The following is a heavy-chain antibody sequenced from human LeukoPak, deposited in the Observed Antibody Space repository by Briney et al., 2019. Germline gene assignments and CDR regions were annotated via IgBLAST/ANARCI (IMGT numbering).Heavy chain of an antibody. CDR3: VRQGTNSGYYLLDY. Sequence: PSQTLSLTCAVYGAALSEYYWSWIRQSPGKGLEWIGEVAHKGPTVYSPTLNRKYNPSFKSRVTMSVDPSKNQFSLKLTSVTVADTATYYCVRQGTNSGYYLLDYWGQGHLVIVSS. CDR2: VAHKGPTVYSPTLNR. V-gene: IGHV4-34*01. D-gene: IGHD3-22*01. J-gene: IGHJ4*02. CDR1: GAALSEYY.